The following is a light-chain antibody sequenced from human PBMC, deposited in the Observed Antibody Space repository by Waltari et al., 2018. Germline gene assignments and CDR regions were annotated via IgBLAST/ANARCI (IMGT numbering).Light chain of an antibody. V-gene: IGLV2-14*03. CDR2: DLT. J-gene: IGLJ2*01. CDR1: SDDIGAYSY. CDR3: SAYTSRCTLK. Sequence: QSALTQPASVSGSPGQSITISCTGTSDDIGAYSYVTWYHQRPGKVPKLIIYDLTERPSGVSNRFSGSKSGSTASLTVSGLQAEDEGLFYCSAYTSRCTLKFGGGTRVTVL.